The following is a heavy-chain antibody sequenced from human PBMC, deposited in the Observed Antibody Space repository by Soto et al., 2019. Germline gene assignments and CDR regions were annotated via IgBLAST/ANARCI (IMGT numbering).Heavy chain of an antibody. CDR1: GGSISSGGYS. D-gene: IGHD2-8*01. CDR2: IYHSGST. V-gene: IGHV4-30-2*01. Sequence: QLQLQESGSGLVKPSQTLSLTCAVSGGSISSGGYSWSWIRQPPGKGLEWIGYIYHSGSTYYNPSLKSRVTISVDMSKTQFSLKLSSVTAADTAVYYCARWWMYAPRFDPRGQGTLVTVSS. CDR3: ARWWMYAPRFDP. J-gene: IGHJ5*02.